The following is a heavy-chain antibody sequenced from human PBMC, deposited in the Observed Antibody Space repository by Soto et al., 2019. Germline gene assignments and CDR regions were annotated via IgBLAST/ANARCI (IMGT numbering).Heavy chain of an antibody. J-gene: IGHJ6*02. V-gene: IGHV4-59*08. CDR2: IHYSGST. Sequence: QVQLQESGPGLVKPSETLSLTCTVSGGSISSYFWSWIRQPPGRGLEWIGHIHYSGSTNYNPSLKSRATMSVDTSKNQVALKLSSVTAADTAMYFCARQVSSAWPPYYYDMDVWGQGTTVTVSS. D-gene: IGHD6-25*01. CDR3: ARQVSSAWPPYYYDMDV. CDR1: GGSISSYF.